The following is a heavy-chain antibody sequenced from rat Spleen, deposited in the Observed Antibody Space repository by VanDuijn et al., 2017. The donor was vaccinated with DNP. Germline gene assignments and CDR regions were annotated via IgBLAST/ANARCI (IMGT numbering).Heavy chain of an antibody. V-gene: IGHV5-22*01. D-gene: IGHD1-10*01. Sequence: EVQLVESGGGLVQPGRSLKLSCAASGFTFSAYYMAWVRQAPAKGLEWVAYIGSAAYAPYYGDSVKGRFTISRDNAKSTLYLQMNSLRSEDMATYYCARPIYNNQGGFAYWGQGTLVTVSS. CDR2: IGSAAYAP. J-gene: IGHJ3*01. CDR1: GFTFSAYY. CDR3: ARPIYNNQGGFAY.